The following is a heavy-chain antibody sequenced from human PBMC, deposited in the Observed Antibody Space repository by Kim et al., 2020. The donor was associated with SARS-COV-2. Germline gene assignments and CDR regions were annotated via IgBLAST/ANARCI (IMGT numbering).Heavy chain of an antibody. CDR1: GFTFSSYG. Sequence: GGSLRLSCAASGFTFSSYGMHWVRQAPGKGLEWVAVIWYDGSNKYYADSVKGRFTISRDNSKNTLYLQMNSLRAEDTAVYYCAKVYHPHYYDSSGYSDWGQGTLVTVSS. D-gene: IGHD3-22*01. V-gene: IGHV3-33*06. CDR2: IWYDGSNK. CDR3: AKVYHPHYYDSSGYSD. J-gene: IGHJ4*02.